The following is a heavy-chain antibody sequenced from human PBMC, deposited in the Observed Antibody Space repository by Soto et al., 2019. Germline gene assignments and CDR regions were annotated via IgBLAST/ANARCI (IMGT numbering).Heavy chain of an antibody. CDR3: ARRSHEYDYGDPLDD. J-gene: IGHJ4*02. CDR2: IYYSGST. V-gene: IGHV4-61*03. Sequence: QVQLQESGPGLVKPSETLSLTCTVSGGSVSSGSYYWSWIRQPPGKGLEWIGYIYYSGSTNYNPSFTGRVPTAVATSKNHLSPKLSSATAADTAVYYCARRSHEYDYGDPLDDWGPGTMVTVSS. CDR1: GGSVSSGSYY. D-gene: IGHD4-17*01.